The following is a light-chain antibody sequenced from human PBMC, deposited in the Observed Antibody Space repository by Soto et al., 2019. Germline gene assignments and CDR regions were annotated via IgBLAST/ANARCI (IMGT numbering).Light chain of an antibody. CDR3: QSYDNYNVV. J-gene: IGLJ2*01. CDR2: EYY. Sequence: NFMLTQPHSVSESPGKMVTISCTRSRGNIASKYVQWYQQRPGSAPSTVIYEYYERPSGVPDRFSGAIDSSSNSASLTISGLKTEDEANYYCQSYDNYNVVFGGGTKLTVL. CDR1: RGNIASKY. V-gene: IGLV6-57*04.